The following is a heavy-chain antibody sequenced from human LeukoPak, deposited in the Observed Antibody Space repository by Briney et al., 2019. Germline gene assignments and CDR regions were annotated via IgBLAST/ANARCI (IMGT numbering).Heavy chain of an antibody. CDR3: AKGGAGRAPFDY. J-gene: IGHJ4*02. CDR1: GLTFNNYA. CDR2: ISGSGGST. D-gene: IGHD1-14*01. V-gene: IGHV3-23*01. Sequence: GGSLRLSCAASGLTFNNYAMTWVRQAPGKGLEWVSFISGSGGSTFYADSVKGRFIISRDISKNTLFLQMNSLRAEDAAVYYCAKGGAGRAPFDYWGQGTLVTVSS.